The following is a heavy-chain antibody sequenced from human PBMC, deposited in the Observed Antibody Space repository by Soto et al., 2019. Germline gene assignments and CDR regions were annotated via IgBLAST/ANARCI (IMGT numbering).Heavy chain of an antibody. CDR1: GFSVSSNDW. Sequence: QVQLQESGPGLVKPSGTLSLICSVSGFSVSSNDWWTWVRQPPGKGLEWIGEVFRSGETNSNPSLKSRVTMSVDMSKNHFSLTLNSVTAADTGIYYCARSTMIGPARLLDSWGPGTLVTVSA. CDR3: ARSTMIGPARLLDS. V-gene: IGHV4-4*02. CDR2: VFRSGET. J-gene: IGHJ5*01. D-gene: IGHD3-10*02.